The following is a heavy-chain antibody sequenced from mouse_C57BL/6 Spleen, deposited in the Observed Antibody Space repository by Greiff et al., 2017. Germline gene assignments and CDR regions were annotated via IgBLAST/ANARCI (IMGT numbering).Heavy chain of an antibody. Sequence: EVQLLESGPGLVKPSQSLSLTCSVTGYSITSGYYWNWIRPFHGNKLEWTGYISCDGSNNYNPYLKNRISITRDTSKTQFFLKLNSVTTENTAPYYCARDEGDNDRVLDYWGQGTTLTVSS. CDR1: GYSITSGYY. CDR3: ARDEGDNDRVLDY. V-gene: IGHV3-6*01. CDR2: ISCDGSN. J-gene: IGHJ2*01. D-gene: IGHD2-4*01.